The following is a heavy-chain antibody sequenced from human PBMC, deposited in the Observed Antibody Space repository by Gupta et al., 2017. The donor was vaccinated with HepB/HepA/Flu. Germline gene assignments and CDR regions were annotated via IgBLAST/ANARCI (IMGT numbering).Heavy chain of an antibody. V-gene: IGHV4-59*01. CDR1: GVPISSYY. CDR3: VRAGQWLDHGMDV. J-gene: IGHJ6*04. CDR2: IYNSESS. Sequence: QVQLQEAGPGMVKPSETLSLTCNVSGVPISSYYWAWIRQPPGKGLEWIGYIYNSESSNYDPSLKSRVTMSVYTSTNLFSLRLTSVNTADTAVYYCVRAGQWLDHGMDVWGKGTTVTVSS. D-gene: IGHD5-24*01.